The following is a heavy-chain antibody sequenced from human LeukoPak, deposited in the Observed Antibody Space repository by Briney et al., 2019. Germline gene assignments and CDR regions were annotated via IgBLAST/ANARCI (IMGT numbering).Heavy chain of an antibody. V-gene: IGHV4-38-2*02. CDR2: IYHGGST. Sequence: SESLSLTCTVSGYSISSGYYWGWIRQPPGKGLEWTGGIYHGGSTYYNPSLKSRVTISVDTSKNHFSLKLTSMAAADTAVYYWARENMAATMVDSWGQGTLVTVSS. J-gene: IGHJ4*02. D-gene: IGHD5-12*01. CDR3: ARENMAATMVDS. CDR1: GYSISSGYY.